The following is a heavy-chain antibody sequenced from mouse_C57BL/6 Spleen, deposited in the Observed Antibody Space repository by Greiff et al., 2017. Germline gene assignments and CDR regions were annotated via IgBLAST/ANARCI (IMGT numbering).Heavy chain of an antibody. J-gene: IGHJ3*01. Sequence: VQLQQPGTELVKPGASVKLSCKASGYTFTSYWMHWVKQRPGQGLEWIGNINPSNGGTESNEKFKSKATLTVDKSSSTAYRQLSSLTSEDSAVYFCARFTDYGSSFFAYWGQGTLVTVSA. D-gene: IGHD1-1*01. CDR2: INPSNGGT. V-gene: IGHV1-53*01. CDR1: GYTFTSYW. CDR3: ARFTDYGSSFFAY.